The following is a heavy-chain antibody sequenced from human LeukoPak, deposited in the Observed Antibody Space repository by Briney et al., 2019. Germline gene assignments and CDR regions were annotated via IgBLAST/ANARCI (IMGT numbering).Heavy chain of an antibody. J-gene: IGHJ4*02. CDR2: ISRNSYT. V-gene: IGHV3-11*05. D-gene: IGHD1-26*01. CDR1: GFTFSDYY. CDR3: ARDPSGSYRYFDY. Sequence: GGSLRLSCAASGFTFSDYYMSWIRQAPGKGLEWVSYISRNSYTNYADSVKGRFTISRDNSKNMLYLQMNSLRAEDTAVYYCARDPSGSYRYFDYWGQGTLVTVSS.